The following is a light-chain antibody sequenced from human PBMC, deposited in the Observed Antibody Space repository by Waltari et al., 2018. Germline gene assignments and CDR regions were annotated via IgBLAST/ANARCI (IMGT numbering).Light chain of an antibody. CDR2: DAS. Sequence: EIVLTQSPATLSLSPGEGATLYCRTSQSVSNSLAWIQHKPGQAPRLLIYDASSRAAGIPARFSGSGSGTDFTLTISSLEPEDFAVYYCQQRSIWPPTFGQGTKLAIK. J-gene: IGKJ2*01. V-gene: IGKV3-11*01. CDR1: QSVSNS. CDR3: QQRSIWPPT.